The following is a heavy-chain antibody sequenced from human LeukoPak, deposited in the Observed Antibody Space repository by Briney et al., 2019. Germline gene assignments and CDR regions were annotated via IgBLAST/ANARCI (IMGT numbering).Heavy chain of an antibody. Sequence: ASVKVSCKASGYTFTSYGISWVRQAPGQGLEWMGWISAYNGNTNYAQKLQGRVTMTTDTSTSTAYMELRSLRSEDTAVYYCARALEPFRNLELPLGYWGQGTLVTVSS. CDR3: ARALEPFRNLELPLGY. CDR2: ISAYNGNT. J-gene: IGHJ4*02. V-gene: IGHV1-18*01. CDR1: GYTFTSYG. D-gene: IGHD1-14*01.